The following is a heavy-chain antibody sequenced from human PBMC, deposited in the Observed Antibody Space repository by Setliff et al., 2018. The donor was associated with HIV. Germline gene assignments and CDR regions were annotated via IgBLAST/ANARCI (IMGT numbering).Heavy chain of an antibody. D-gene: IGHD3-3*01. V-gene: IGHV1-2*02. J-gene: IGHJ6*03. CDR3: ARVDDFWSGPNTAGYMDV. CDR1: GYSFTGYY. CDR2: INPNSGGT. Sequence: ASVKVSCKASGYSFTGYYMHWVRQAPGQGLEWMGWINPNSGGTNCAQNFQGRVTMTRDTSISTAYMELSGLRSDDTAVYYCARVDDFWSGPNTAGYMDVWGKGTTVTVSS.